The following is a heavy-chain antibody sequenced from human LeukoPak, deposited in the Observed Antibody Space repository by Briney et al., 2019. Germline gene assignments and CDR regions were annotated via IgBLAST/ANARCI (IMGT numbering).Heavy chain of an antibody. D-gene: IGHD6-13*01. CDR2: ISSSGTYI. Sequence: GGSLRLSCAASGFTFSSYVMSWVRQAPGKGLEWVSSISSSGTYIYYADSVKGGFTMSRDNAKNSLYLQMNSLRAEDTAVYYCARGSSSWPDAFDIWGQGTMVTVSS. CDR1: GFTFSSYV. V-gene: IGHV3-21*01. J-gene: IGHJ3*02. CDR3: ARGSSSWPDAFDI.